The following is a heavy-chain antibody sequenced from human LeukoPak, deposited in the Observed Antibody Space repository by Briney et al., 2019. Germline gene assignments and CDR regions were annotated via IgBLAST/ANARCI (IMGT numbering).Heavy chain of an antibody. J-gene: IGHJ4*02. Sequence: PGGSLRLSCAASRFTFRNYGMHWVRQTPGKGLEWVAVISSDGTNKYYGDSVKGRFTISRDNSKNTLYLQMNSLRAEDTAVYYCAKGVTIFGVVRYLDYWGQGTLVTVSS. CDR2: ISSDGTNK. CDR3: AKGVTIFGVVRYLDY. V-gene: IGHV3-30*18. D-gene: IGHD3-3*01. CDR1: RFTFRNYG.